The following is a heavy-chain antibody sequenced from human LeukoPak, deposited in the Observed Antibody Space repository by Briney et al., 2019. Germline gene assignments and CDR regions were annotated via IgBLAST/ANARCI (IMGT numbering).Heavy chain of an antibody. V-gene: IGHV3-66*01. CDR3: ARGSDHTDFDY. CDR1: GFTFEDYT. CDR2: IYSSGTT. Sequence: GGSLRLSCAASGFTFEDYTMHWVRLAPGKGLEWLSVIYSSGTTYYADSVRGRFTISRDNSKNILYLQMNTLRAEDTAVYYCARGSDHTDFDYWGQGTLVTVSS. J-gene: IGHJ4*02. D-gene: IGHD3-10*01.